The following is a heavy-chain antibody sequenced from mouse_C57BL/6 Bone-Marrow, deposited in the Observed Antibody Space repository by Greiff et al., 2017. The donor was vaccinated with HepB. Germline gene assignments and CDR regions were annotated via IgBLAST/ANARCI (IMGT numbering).Heavy chain of an antibody. CDR1: GFTFSDYY. J-gene: IGHJ2*01. CDR3: ARDGYYGGFYYFDY. CDR2: INYDGSST. V-gene: IGHV5-16*01. Sequence: DVKLVESEGGLVQPGSSMKLSCTASGFTFSDYYMAWVRQVPEKGLEWVANINYDGSSTYYLDSLKSRFIISRDNEKNILYLQMSSLKSEDTATYYCARDGYYGGFYYFDYWGQGTTLTVSS. D-gene: IGHD1-1*01.